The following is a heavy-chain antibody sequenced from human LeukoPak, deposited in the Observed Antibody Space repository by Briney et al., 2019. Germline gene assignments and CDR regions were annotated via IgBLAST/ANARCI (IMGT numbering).Heavy chain of an antibody. J-gene: IGHJ6*02. CDR3: AKDDYSYYAMDV. V-gene: IGHV3-23*01. CDR2: ISRSGDRT. CDR1: GFTFSSYA. Sequence: QPGESLRLSCAASGFTFSSYAMSWVRQAPGKGLEWVSAISRSGDRTYYADSVKGRFTISRDNSRNTLYLQMNSLRAEDTAIYYCAKDDYSYYAMDVWGRGTTVTVSS.